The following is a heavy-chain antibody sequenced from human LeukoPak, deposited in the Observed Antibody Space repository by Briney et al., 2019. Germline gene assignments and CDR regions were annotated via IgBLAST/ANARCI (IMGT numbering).Heavy chain of an antibody. Sequence: GGFLRLSCVGSGFAFGVHAMSWVRQAPGKGPEWVATIGSGADLFYAESVKGRFTISRDDPRNTVWLQMNSLRAEDTALYYCAKDWTPHNRVYDCLDAWGQGTQVTVSS. CDR1: GFAFGVHA. J-gene: IGHJ5*02. CDR2: IGSGADL. CDR3: AKDWTPHNRVYDCLDA. D-gene: IGHD3-16*01. V-gene: IGHV3-23*01.